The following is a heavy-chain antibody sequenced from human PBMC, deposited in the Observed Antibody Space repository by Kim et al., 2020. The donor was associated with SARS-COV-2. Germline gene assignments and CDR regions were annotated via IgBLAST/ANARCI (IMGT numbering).Heavy chain of an antibody. D-gene: IGHD5-12*01. V-gene: IGHV3-23*01. CDR3: AKEFYWGNSGAGAFDM. J-gene: IGHJ3*02. Sequence: GGSLRLSCAASGFTFSSFAMNWVRQAPGKGLEWVSGISGSGGSTYYADSVKGRFTFSRDNSKNTLYLQMNSLRAEDTAVYYCAKEFYWGNSGAGAFDMWGQGTMV. CDR2: ISGSGGST. CDR1: GFTFSSFA.